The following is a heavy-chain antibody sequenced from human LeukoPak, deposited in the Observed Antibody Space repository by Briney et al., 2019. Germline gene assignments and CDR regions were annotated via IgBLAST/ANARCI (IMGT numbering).Heavy chain of an antibody. Sequence: ASVKVSCKASGYTLTDYYMHWVRQAPGQGLEWMGWINPNSGGTNHVQKFQGRVTMTRDTSISTVYMEVNSLRSDDTAVYYCTRGRGIAVPGPLFGYWGQGTLVTVSS. CDR1: GYTLTDYY. CDR2: INPNSGGT. J-gene: IGHJ4*02. CDR3: TRGRGIAVPGPLFGY. D-gene: IGHD6-19*01. V-gene: IGHV1-2*02.